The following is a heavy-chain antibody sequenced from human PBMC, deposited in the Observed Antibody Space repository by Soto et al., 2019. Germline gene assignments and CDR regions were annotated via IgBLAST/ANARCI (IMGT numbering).Heavy chain of an antibody. V-gene: IGHV4-59*01. Sequence: SETLSLTCTVSGGSISGYYWSWIRQSPGKGLEWIANIYYSGRTFYNPSLKSRVTISVDTSKNQFSLKLSSVTAADTAVYYCARSDGRYWGRGTLVTVSS. J-gene: IGHJ4*02. CDR1: GGSISGYY. CDR3: ARSDGRY. CDR2: IYYSGRT.